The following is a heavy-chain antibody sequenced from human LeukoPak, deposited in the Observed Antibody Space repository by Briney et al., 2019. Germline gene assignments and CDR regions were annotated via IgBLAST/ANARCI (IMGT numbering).Heavy chain of an antibody. CDR3: ARAPRADYGDYGEEANWFDP. V-gene: IGHV1-69*04. D-gene: IGHD4-17*01. J-gene: IGHJ5*02. CDR2: IIPILGIA. Sequence: SVKVSRKASGGTFSSYAISWVRQAPGQGLEWMGRIIPILGIANYAQKFQGRVTTTADKSTSTAYMELSSLRSEDTAVYYCARAPRADYGDYGEEANWFDPWGQGTLVTVSS. CDR1: GGTFSSYA.